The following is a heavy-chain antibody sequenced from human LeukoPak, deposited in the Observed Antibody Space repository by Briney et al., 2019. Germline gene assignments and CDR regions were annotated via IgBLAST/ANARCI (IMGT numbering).Heavy chain of an antibody. CDR2: LYYGGST. Sequence: SETLSLTCAVSGGIISSSSYYWGWIRQPPGKGLEWIGSLYYGGSTYYNPSLKSRVAISVDTSKNHLSLKLSSVTAADTAVYYCARGHGSGSYYYFDYWGQGTLVTVSS. V-gene: IGHV4-39*02. CDR3: ARGHGSGSYYYFDY. CDR1: GGIISSSSYY. J-gene: IGHJ4*02. D-gene: IGHD3-10*01.